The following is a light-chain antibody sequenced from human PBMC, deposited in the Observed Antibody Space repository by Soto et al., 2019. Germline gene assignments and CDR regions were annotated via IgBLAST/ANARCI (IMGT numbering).Light chain of an antibody. V-gene: IGKV3-20*01. CDR2: GAS. CDR3: QQYGRSPPFT. CDR1: QSVSSSY. Sequence: EIVLTQSPGTLSLSPGERATLSCRASQSVSSSYIAWYQQNPGQAPRLLIYGASSRAPAIPDRFSGGGSGTDFTLTISRLKPEDFAVYFCQQYGRSPPFTFGQGTKVAIK. J-gene: IGKJ2*01.